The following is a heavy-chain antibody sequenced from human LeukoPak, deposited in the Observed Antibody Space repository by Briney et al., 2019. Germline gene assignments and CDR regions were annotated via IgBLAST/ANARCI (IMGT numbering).Heavy chain of an antibody. CDR1: GAFISSGGYY. Sequence: PSQTLSLTCTVSGAFISSGGYYWSWIRQPPGKGLEWIGYIHYSGSPYYNPSLTSRVTISLDRSKNQFSLNLTSVTAADTAVYYCARSIYQLLSRNYYMDVWGKGTTVTVSS. D-gene: IGHD2-2*01. CDR3: ARSIYQLLSRNYYMDV. J-gene: IGHJ6*03. V-gene: IGHV4-30-2*01. CDR2: IHYSGSP.